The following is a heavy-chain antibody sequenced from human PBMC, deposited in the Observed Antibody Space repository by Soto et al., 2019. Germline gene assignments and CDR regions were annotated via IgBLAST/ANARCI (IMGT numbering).Heavy chain of an antibody. V-gene: IGHV1-3*01. J-gene: IGHJ4*02. Sequence: APVKVSCKASGYTFTSYAMHWVRQAPGQRLEWMGWINAGNGNTKYSQKFQGRVTITRDTSASTAYMELSSLRYEDTAVYYCARDLYGDDYFDYWGQGSLVTVSS. CDR1: GYTFTSYA. CDR3: ARDLYGDDYFDY. D-gene: IGHD4-17*01. CDR2: INAGNGNT.